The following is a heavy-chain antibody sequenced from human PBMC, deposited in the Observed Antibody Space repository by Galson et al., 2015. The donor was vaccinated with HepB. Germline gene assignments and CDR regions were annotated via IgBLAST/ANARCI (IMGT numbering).Heavy chain of an antibody. J-gene: IGHJ4*02. D-gene: IGHD5-18*01. CDR3: ARDAENTAMFGLFRY. V-gene: IGHV1-69*04. Sequence: SVKVSCKASGGTFSSYTPSWLRQAPGQGLEWMGRIIPFLGIANYAQKFQGRVTITADKSTSTAYMELSSLRSEDTAVYYCARDAENTAMFGLFRYWGQGTLVTVSS. CDR1: GGTFSSYT. CDR2: IIPFLGIA.